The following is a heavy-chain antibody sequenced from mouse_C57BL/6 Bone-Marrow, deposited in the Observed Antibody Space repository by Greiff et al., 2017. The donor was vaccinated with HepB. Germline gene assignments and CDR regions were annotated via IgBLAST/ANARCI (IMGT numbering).Heavy chain of an antibody. Sequence: EVKLLESGGGLVQPGGSLSLSCAASGFTFTDYSMSWVRQPPGKALEWLGFIRNKANGYTTEYSASVKGRFTISRDKSQSILYLQMNALRAEDSATYYCARYRITKRDWYFDVWGTGTTVTVSS. CDR1: GFTFTDYS. CDR3: ARYRITKRDWYFDV. V-gene: IGHV7-3*01. D-gene: IGHD2-4*01. CDR2: IRNKANGYTT. J-gene: IGHJ1*03.